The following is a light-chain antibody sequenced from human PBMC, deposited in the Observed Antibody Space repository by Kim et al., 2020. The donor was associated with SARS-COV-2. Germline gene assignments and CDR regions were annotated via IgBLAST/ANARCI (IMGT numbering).Light chain of an antibody. CDR3: HQYNIWPPLT. J-gene: IGKJ4*01. Sequence: SPGERDPLSCRASQSVGSDVAWYHTKPGQAPLLVIYGAATRATAIPARSSGSGSGIEFTLTISTLQSEDFAVYYCHQYNIWPPLTFGAGTKVDIK. CDR2: GAA. CDR1: QSVGSD. V-gene: IGKV3-15*01.